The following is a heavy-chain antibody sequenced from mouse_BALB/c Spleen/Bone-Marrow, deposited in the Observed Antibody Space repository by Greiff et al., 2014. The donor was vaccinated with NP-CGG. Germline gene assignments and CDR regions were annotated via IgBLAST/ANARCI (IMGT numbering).Heavy chain of an antibody. Sequence: VQLKESGAELVKPGASVKLSCTASGFNIKDTYMHWVKQRPEQGLEWIGRIDPANGNTRYDPKFQGKATITADTSSNTAYLQLSSLTSEDTAVYYWAADYRYLAWFAYWGQGTLVTVSA. J-gene: IGHJ3*01. V-gene: IGHV14-3*02. CDR2: IDPANGNT. CDR3: AADYRYLAWFAY. CDR1: GFNIKDTY. D-gene: IGHD2-14*01.